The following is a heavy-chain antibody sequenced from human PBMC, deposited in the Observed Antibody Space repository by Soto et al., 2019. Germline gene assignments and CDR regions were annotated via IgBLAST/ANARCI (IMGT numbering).Heavy chain of an antibody. J-gene: IGHJ6*02. CDR3: ARLDIVVVPAAMGQYYYGMDV. Sequence: RGESLKISCKGSGYSFTSYWISWVRQMPGKGLEWMGRIDPSDSYTNYSPSFQGHVTISADKSISTAYLQWSSLKASDTAMYYCARLDIVVVPAAMGQYYYGMDVWGQGTTVTVSS. CDR1: GYSFTSYW. V-gene: IGHV5-10-1*01. D-gene: IGHD2-2*01. CDR2: IDPSDSYT.